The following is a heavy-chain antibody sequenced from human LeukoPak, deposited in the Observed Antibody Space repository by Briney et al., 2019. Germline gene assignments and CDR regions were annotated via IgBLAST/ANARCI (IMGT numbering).Heavy chain of an antibody. Sequence: GASVKVSCKASGYTFTGYYMHWVRQAPGQGLEWMGWINPNSGGTNYAQKFQGRVTMTRDTSISTAYMELSRLRSDDTAVYYCARDHRSYYDSSGYPDYWGQGTLVTVSS. D-gene: IGHD3-22*01. CDR3: ARDHRSYYDSSGYPDY. CDR2: INPNSGGT. V-gene: IGHV1-2*02. CDR1: GYTFTGYY. J-gene: IGHJ4*02.